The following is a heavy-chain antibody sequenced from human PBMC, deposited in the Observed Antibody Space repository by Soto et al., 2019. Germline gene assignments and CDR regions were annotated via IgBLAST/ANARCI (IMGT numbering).Heavy chain of an antibody. J-gene: IGHJ4*02. Sequence: QEQLVESGGGVVQPGRSLRLSCAASGFSFRTYAMHWVRQAPGKGLEWVAVISSDGRKEFYVDSVKGRFTISRDNSKNTLYLQMNSTRADDTAMYYCARDNGGYWGQGTLVTVSS. V-gene: IGHV3-30*04. D-gene: IGHD2-8*01. CDR3: ARDNGGY. CDR2: ISSDGRKE. CDR1: GFSFRTYA.